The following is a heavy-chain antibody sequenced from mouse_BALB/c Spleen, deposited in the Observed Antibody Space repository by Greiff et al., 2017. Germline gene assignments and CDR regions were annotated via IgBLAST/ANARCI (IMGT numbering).Heavy chain of an antibody. Sequence: DVKLVESGGGLVKPGGSLKLSCAASGFTFSSYAMSWVRQSPEKRLEWVAEISSGGSYIYYPDTVTGRFTISRDNAKNTLYLEMSSLRSEDTAMYYCARGGYYYGSSYAMDYWGQGTSVTVSS. CDR2: ISSGGSYI. CDR3: ARGGYYYGSSYAMDY. CDR1: GFTFSSYA. D-gene: IGHD1-1*01. J-gene: IGHJ4*01. V-gene: IGHV5-9-4*01.